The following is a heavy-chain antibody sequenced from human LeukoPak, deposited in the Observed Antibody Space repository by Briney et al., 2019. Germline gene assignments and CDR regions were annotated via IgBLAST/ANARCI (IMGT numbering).Heavy chain of an antibody. V-gene: IGHV3-74*01. J-gene: IGHJ4*02. CDR3: ASKLVVGATKSDYFDY. CDR1: GFTFSSFW. Sequence: GGSLRLSCAASGFTFSSFWMHWVRQAPGKGLVWVSRINSNGSSAGYADPVKGRFTISRDNAKNTLYLQMNSLRAEDTAVYYCASKLVVGATKSDYFDYWGQGTLVTVSS. CDR2: INSNGSSA. D-gene: IGHD1-26*01.